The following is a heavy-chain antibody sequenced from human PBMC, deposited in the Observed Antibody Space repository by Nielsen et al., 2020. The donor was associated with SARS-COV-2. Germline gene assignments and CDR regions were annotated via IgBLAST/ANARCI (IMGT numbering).Heavy chain of an antibody. J-gene: IGHJ4*02. D-gene: IGHD5-18*01. Sequence: GGSLRLSCAASGFMFSGYAMSWVRQAPGKGLEWVSALTGSAESTYYAEPVKGRFTISRDNSKNTLYLLMSSLRAEDTAVYFCAKGGYTYGPSRPYFDYWGQGTLVTVSS. CDR3: AKGGYTYGPSRPYFDY. CDR1: GFMFSGYA. CDR2: LTGSAEST. V-gene: IGHV3-23*01.